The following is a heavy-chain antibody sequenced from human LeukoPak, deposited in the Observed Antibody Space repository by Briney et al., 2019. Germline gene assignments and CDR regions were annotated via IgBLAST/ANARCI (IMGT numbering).Heavy chain of an antibody. Sequence: SETLSLTCTVSGGSISSYYWSWIRQPPGKGQEWIGYIYYSGSTNYNPSLKSRVTISVDTSKNQFSLKLSSVTAADTAVYYCARGGYSGYDFLFDYWGQGTLVTVSS. CDR1: GGSISSYY. V-gene: IGHV4-59*01. CDR3: ARGGYSGYDFLFDY. D-gene: IGHD5-12*01. CDR2: IYYSGST. J-gene: IGHJ4*02.